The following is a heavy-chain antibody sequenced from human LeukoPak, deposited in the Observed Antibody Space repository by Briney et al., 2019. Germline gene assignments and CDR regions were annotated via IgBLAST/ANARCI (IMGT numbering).Heavy chain of an antibody. Sequence: GASVKVSCKASGYTFTGYYMHWVRQAPGQGLEWMGRINPNSGGTNYAQKFQGRVTMTRDTSISTAYMELSRLRSDGTAVYYCARAKRVTFGGVIVTSFDYWGQGTLVTVSS. CDR3: ARAKRVTFGGVIVTSFDY. V-gene: IGHV1-2*06. D-gene: IGHD3-16*02. J-gene: IGHJ4*02. CDR2: INPNSGGT. CDR1: GYTFTGYY.